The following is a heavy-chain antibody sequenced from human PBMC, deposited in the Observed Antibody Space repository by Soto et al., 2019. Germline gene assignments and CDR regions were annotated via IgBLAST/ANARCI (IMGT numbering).Heavy chain of an antibody. CDR2: IYYSGST. V-gene: IGHV4-31*03. D-gene: IGHD2-15*01. CDR1: GGSISSGGYY. CDR3: ARHRSDFWFDP. J-gene: IGHJ5*02. Sequence: NPSETLSLTCTVSGGSISSGGYYWSWIRQHPGKGLEWIGYIYYSGSTYYNPSLKSRVTISVDTSKNQFSLKLSSVTAADTAVYYCARHRSDFWFDPWGQGTLVTVSS.